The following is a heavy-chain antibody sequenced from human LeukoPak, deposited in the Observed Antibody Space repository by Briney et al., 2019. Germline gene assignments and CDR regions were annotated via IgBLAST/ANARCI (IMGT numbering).Heavy chain of an antibody. V-gene: IGHV4-39*07. D-gene: IGHD3-10*01. Sequence: SETLSLTCTVSGGSISSSSYYWGWIRQPPGKGLEWIGSIHYSGSTYYNPSLKSRVTISVDTSKNHFSLKLNSVTAADTAVYYCAKPSNYYGSATDAFDFWGQGTMVTVSS. CDR2: IHYSGST. CDR1: GGSISSSSYY. J-gene: IGHJ3*01. CDR3: AKPSNYYGSATDAFDF.